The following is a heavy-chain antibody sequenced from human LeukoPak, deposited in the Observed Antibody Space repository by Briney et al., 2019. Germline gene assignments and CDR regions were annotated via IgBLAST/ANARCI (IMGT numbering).Heavy chain of an antibody. Sequence: SETLSLTCTVSGGSISSSSYYWGWIRQPPGKGLEWIGSIYYSGSTYYNPSLKSRVTISVDTSKNRFSLKLSSVTAADTAVYYCARVGLRFLEWFLDYWGQGTLVTVSS. CDR1: GGSISSSSYY. CDR2: IYYSGST. V-gene: IGHV4-39*07. CDR3: ARVGLRFLEWFLDY. D-gene: IGHD3-3*01. J-gene: IGHJ4*02.